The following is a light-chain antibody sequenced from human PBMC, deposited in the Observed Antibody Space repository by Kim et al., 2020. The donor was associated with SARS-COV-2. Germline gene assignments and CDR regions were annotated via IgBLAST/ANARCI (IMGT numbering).Light chain of an antibody. CDR2: KAS. J-gene: IGKJ1*01. Sequence: DIQMTQSPSSLSASVGDRVTITCRASQSVSTWLAWYQQKPGKAPNLLIYKASSLQSGVPSRFSGNGSGTEFTLTISSLQPDDFATYYCQQYNSYLWTFGQGAKVDIK. CDR3: QQYNSYLWT. V-gene: IGKV1-5*03. CDR1: QSVSTW.